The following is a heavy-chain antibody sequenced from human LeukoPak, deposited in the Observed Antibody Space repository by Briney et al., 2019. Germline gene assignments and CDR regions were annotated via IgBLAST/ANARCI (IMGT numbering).Heavy chain of an antibody. D-gene: IGHD3-3*01. J-gene: IGHJ3*02. Sequence: GGPLRLSCAASGFTFSSYSMNWVRQAPGKGLEWVSYISSSSSTIYYADSVKGRFTISRDNAKNSLYLQMNSLRAEDTAVYYCARDPYYDFWSGYDAFDIWGQGTMVTVSS. CDR3: ARDPYYDFWSGYDAFDI. CDR2: ISSSSSTI. V-gene: IGHV3-48*01. CDR1: GFTFSSYS.